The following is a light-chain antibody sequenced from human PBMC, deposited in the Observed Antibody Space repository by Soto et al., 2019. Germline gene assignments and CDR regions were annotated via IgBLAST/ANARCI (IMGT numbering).Light chain of an antibody. J-gene: IGKJ5*01. Sequence: DIQMTQSPSSLSASVVDIVTITFLASQSISIYLNWYQLKPGKAPNLLMYGASYLKSGVPTRFSGSGSGTDFTLTISSLQPEDFAIYYCQQTYTTPEITFGQGTRLEIK. CDR3: QQTYTTPEIT. CDR1: QSISIY. CDR2: GAS. V-gene: IGKV1-39*01.